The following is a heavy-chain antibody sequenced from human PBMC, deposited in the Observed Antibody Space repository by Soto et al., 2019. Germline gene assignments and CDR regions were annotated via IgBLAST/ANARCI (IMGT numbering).Heavy chain of an antibody. Sequence: ASVKVSCKASGGTFSSYAISWVRQAPGQGLEWMGGIIPIFGTANYAQKFQGRVTITADESTSTAYMELSSLRSEDTAVYYCATTYGDYVFDYWGQGTLVTVSS. CDR2: IIPIFGTA. V-gene: IGHV1-69*13. CDR3: ATTYGDYVFDY. D-gene: IGHD4-17*01. J-gene: IGHJ4*02. CDR1: GGTFSSYA.